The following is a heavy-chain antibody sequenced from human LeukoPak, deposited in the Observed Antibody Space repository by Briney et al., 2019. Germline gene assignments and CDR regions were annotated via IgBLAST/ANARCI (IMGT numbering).Heavy chain of an antibody. CDR1: GGSFSGYY. CDR3: ARGLPVTDYVWGSYRSNWFDP. D-gene: IGHD3-16*02. J-gene: IGHJ5*02. V-gene: IGHV4-34*01. CDR2: INHSGST. Sequence: SETLSLTCAVYGGSFSGYYWSWIRQPPGKGLEWIGEINHSGSTNYNPSLKSRVTISVDTSKNQFSLKLSSVTAPDTAVYYCARGLPVTDYVWGSYRSNWFDPWGQGTLVTVSS.